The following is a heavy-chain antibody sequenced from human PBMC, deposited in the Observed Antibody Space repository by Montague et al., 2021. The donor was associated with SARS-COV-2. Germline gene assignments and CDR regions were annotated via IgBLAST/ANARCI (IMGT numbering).Heavy chain of an antibody. CDR3: ARDTRIQLWFDRDYYYGMDV. V-gene: IGHV6-1*01. CDR2: TYYRSKWYN. D-gene: IGHD5-18*01. CDR1: GDSVSSNSAA. Sequence: CAISGDSVSSNSAAWNWIRQFPSRGLEWLGRTYYRSKWYNDYAVSVKSRITINPDTSKNQFSLQLNSVTPEDTAVYYCARDTRIQLWFDRDYYYGMDVWGQGTTVTVSS. J-gene: IGHJ6*02.